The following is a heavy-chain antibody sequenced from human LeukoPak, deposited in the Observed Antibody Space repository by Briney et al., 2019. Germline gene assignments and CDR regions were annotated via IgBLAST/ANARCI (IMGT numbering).Heavy chain of an antibody. CDR1: GFPFISYG. J-gene: IGHJ6*03. V-gene: IGHV3-30*02. D-gene: IGHD3-16*01. Sequence: SCEASGFPFISYGMHWARQAPGKGLEWVAFIRYDGSNKYSADSVKGRFTISRDNAKNSLYLQMNSLRAEDMALYYCAKGGGGRLIYYYYMDVWGKGTTVTVSS. CDR2: IRYDGSNK. CDR3: AKGGGGRLIYYYYMDV.